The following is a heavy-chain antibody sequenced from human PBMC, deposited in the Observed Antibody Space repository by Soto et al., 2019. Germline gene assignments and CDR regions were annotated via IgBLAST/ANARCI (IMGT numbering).Heavy chain of an antibody. Sequence: QVQLQESGPGLVKPSQTLSLTCTVSGGSISSGGYYWSWIRQHPGKGLEWSGYIYYSGRTYYNPPLKRRVTISVDTSKNQFSLKLSSGTAADTAVYYCARSGYSYGPNPLLYWGQGTLVTVSS. CDR3: ARSGYSYGPNPLLY. D-gene: IGHD5-18*01. V-gene: IGHV4-31*03. J-gene: IGHJ4*02. CDR2: IYYSGRT. CDR1: GGSISSGGYY.